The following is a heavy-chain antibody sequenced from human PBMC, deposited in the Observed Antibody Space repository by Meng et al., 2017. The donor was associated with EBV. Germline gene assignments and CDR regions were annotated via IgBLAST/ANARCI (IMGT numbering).Heavy chain of an antibody. Sequence: QLQREESGPGLVKPSGPLSPTCTVTGGSISSSSYSWGWIRQPPGKGLEWIGSIYYSGSTYYNPSLKSRVTISVDTSKNQFSLKLSSVTAADTAVYYCARVDGDYLRGYYFDYWGQGTLVTVSS. CDR3: ARVDGDYLRGYYFDY. CDR1: GGSISSSSYS. D-gene: IGHD4-17*01. CDR2: IYYSGST. V-gene: IGHV4-39*07. J-gene: IGHJ4*02.